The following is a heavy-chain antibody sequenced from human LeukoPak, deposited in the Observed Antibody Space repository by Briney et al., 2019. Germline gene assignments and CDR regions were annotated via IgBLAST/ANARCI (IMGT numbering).Heavy chain of an antibody. J-gene: IGHJ4*02. CDR3: ARGVDIVATIDY. D-gene: IGHD5-12*01. V-gene: IGHV3-21*01. CDR1: GFTFSSYS. Sequence: GGSLRLPCAASGFTFSSYSMNWVRQAPGKGLEWVSSISSSSSYIYYADSVKGRFTISRGNAKNSLYLQMNSLRAEDTAVYYCARGVDIVATIDYWGQGTLVTVSS. CDR2: ISSSSSYI.